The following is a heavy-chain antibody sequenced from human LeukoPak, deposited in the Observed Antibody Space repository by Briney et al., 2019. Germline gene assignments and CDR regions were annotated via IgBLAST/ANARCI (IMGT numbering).Heavy chain of an antibody. CDR1: GFTLSNYW. Sequence: GGPLRLSCAASGFTLSNYWMHWVRQAPGKGLVWVSRINTGGISTAYADSVTGRFTVSRDNAEKTLYLQMNSLRAEDTAVYYCARGVHYYYDYSGLIDYWGQGTLVTVSS. D-gene: IGHD3-22*01. CDR2: INTGGIST. V-gene: IGHV3-74*01. J-gene: IGHJ4*02. CDR3: ARGVHYYYDYSGLIDY.